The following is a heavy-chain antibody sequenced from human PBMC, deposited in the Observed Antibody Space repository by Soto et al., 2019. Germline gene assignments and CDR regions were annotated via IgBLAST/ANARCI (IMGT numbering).Heavy chain of an antibody. CDR2: SIPIFGTA. D-gene: IGHD5-12*01. V-gene: IGHV1-69*13. CDR1: GGTFNNYP. CDR3: ARGRGYSGDDHYYYFDMDV. Sequence: SVKVSCKASGGTFNNYPITWVRQAPGQGLEWMGGSIPIFGTANYAQKFQGRVTISVDESTSTAYMELSSLRSEDTAVYYCARGRGYSGDDHYYYFDMDVWGQGTTVTSP. J-gene: IGHJ6*02.